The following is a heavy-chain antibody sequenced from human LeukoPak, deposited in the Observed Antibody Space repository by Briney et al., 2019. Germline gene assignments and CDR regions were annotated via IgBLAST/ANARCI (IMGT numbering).Heavy chain of an antibody. CDR2: IYYSGST. Sequence: SETLSLTCTVSGGSISSGGYYWSWIRQHPGKGLEWIGYIYYSGSTYYNPPLKSRVTISVDTSKNQFSLKLSSVTAADTAVYYCARSPPVTTVIANWFDPWGQGTLVTVSS. V-gene: IGHV4-31*03. D-gene: IGHD4-11*01. CDR3: ARSPPVTTVIANWFDP. J-gene: IGHJ5*02. CDR1: GGSISSGGYY.